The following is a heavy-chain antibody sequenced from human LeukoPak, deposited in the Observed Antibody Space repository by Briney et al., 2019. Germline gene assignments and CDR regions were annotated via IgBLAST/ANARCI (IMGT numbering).Heavy chain of an antibody. V-gene: IGHV3-21*01. CDR1: GFTFSSYS. D-gene: IGHD3-22*01. Sequence: GGSLRLSCAASGFTFSSYSMNWVRQAPGKGLEWVSSISSSSSYIYYADSVKGRFTISRDNAKNSLYLQMNSLRAEDTAVYYCARDRNYYDSSGYYYDGGQGTLVTVSS. CDR3: ARDRNYYDSSGYYYD. CDR2: ISSSSSYI. J-gene: IGHJ4*02.